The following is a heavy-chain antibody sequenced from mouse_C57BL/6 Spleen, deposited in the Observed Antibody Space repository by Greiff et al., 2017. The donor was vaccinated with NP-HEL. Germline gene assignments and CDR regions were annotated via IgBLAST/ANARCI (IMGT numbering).Heavy chain of an antibody. CDR3: ARIKKIVATYWDY. D-gene: IGHD1-1*01. CDR1: GYTFTSYW. J-gene: IGHJ2*01. V-gene: IGHV1S81*02. CDR2: TNPTNGRT. Sequence: VKAGASVKMSCKASGYTFTSYWMHWVKQRLGQGLEWFAETNPTNGRTYYTEKFKSKATLTVDKSSSTAYMLLSGPTFEDSAVYYCARIKKIVATYWDYWGQGTTLTVSS.